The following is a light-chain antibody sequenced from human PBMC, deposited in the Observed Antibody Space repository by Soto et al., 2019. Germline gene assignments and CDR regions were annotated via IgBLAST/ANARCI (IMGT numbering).Light chain of an antibody. CDR1: QSVFAN. CDR3: QQYNNWPYT. CDR2: GAS. V-gene: IGKV3-15*01. Sequence: EIVMTQSPATLSVSPGERVTLSCRASQSVFANLAWSQHKPGQAPRLLIYGASTRATGLPARFSGSGSGTDFTLTISSLQSDDFALYYCQQYNNWPYTFGQGTKLEIK. J-gene: IGKJ2*01.